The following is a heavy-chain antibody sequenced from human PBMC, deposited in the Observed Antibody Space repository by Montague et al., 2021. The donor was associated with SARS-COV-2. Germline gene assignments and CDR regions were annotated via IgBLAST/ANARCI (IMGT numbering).Heavy chain of an antibody. V-gene: IGHV4-34*12. D-gene: IGHD1-26*01. J-gene: IGHJ4*02. CDR1: GGSFSGYY. Sequence: SETLSLTCAVYGGSFSGYYWSWIRQPPGKGLVWSGGIIHSGSTTYYQSLKSRVSMTVDKSWNQFFLRLTSVTAADTAIYYCARRGSGRSDLAYWGQGTLVTVSS. CDR3: ARRGSGRSDLAY. CDR2: IIHSGST.